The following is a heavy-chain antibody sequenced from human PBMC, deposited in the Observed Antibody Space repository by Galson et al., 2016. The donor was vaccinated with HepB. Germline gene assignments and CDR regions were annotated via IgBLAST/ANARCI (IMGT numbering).Heavy chain of an antibody. CDR3: AADAYGDFYFGY. Sequence: SVKVSCKASGFTFTSSAVQWMRQARGQRLEWMGWIVVGRGNTNYAQKFQERVTITRDLSITTVYMELSSLRSDDTAMYYCAADAYGDFYFGYWGQGTLVTVSS. D-gene: IGHD4-17*01. CDR2: IVVGRGNT. CDR1: GFTFTSSA. J-gene: IGHJ4*02. V-gene: IGHV1-58*01.